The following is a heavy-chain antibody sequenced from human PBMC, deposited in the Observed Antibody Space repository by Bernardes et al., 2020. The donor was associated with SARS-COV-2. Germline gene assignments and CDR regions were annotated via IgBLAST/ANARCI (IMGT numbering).Heavy chain of an antibody. Sequence: ASVKVSCKASGYTFTSYGISWVRQAPGQGLEWMGWISAYNGNTNYAQKLQGRVTMTTDTSTSTAYMELRSLRSDDTAVYYCARDLGQLPYDYYYYYGMDVWGQGTTVTVSS. J-gene: IGHJ6*02. CDR3: ARDLGQLPYDYYYYYGMDV. CDR1: GYTFTSYG. D-gene: IGHD2-2*02. V-gene: IGHV1-18*01. CDR2: ISAYNGNT.